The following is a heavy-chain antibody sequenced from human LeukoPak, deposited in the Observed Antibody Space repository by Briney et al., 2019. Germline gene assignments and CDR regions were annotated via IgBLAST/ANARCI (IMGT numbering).Heavy chain of an antibody. CDR2: IHNSATDI. V-gene: IGHV3-21*01. D-gene: IGHD2-2*02. J-gene: IGHJ6*03. CDR3: GRGAPAAIAAYYLDV. CDR1: GFPFSYHT. Sequence: PGGSLRLSCAASGFPFSYHTMNWVRQAPGRGLEWVSSIHNSATDIYYADSVKRRFTISRDNAKNLVFLEMSSLRAADTAVYYCGRGAPAAIAAYYLDVWGRGTTVIVSS.